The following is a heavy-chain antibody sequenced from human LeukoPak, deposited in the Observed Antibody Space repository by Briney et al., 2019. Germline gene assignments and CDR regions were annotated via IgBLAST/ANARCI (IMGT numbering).Heavy chain of an antibody. Sequence: SETLSLTCAVYGGSFSGYYWSWIRQPPGKGLEWIGEINHSGSSNYNPSLKSRVNISVDTSKNQFSLRLTSVTAADTAVYYCARTFLRYSYGYRDYYYYMDVWGKGTTVTVSS. D-gene: IGHD5-18*01. CDR2: INHSGSS. CDR1: GGSFSGYY. J-gene: IGHJ6*03. V-gene: IGHV4-34*01. CDR3: ARTFLRYSYGYRDYYYYMDV.